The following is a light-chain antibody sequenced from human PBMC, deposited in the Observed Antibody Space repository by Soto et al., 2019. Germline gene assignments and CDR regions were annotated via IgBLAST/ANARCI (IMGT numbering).Light chain of an antibody. CDR3: SSYTSSTTLYV. V-gene: IGLV2-14*03. Sequence: QSVLTQPASVSGPPGQSITISCTGTSSDVGGYNYVSWYQQLPGKAPKLIIYDVSNRPSGVSNRFSASKSANAASLTISGLQAEDEADYYCSSYTSSTTLYVFGSGTKVTV. CDR1: SSDVGGYNY. CDR2: DVS. J-gene: IGLJ1*01.